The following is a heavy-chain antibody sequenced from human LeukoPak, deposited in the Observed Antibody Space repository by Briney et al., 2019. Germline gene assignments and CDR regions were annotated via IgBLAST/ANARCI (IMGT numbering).Heavy chain of an antibody. CDR2: INHSGST. J-gene: IGHJ5*02. V-gene: IGHV4-34*01. Sequence: SETLSLTCAVYGGSLSNYYRTWIRQPPGKGLEWIGEINHSGSTSYNPSLKSRVSISVDTSKNQFSLKLTSVTAADTAMYHCARDLPYGAWGQGTLVTVSS. D-gene: IGHD3-10*01. CDR3: ARDLPYGA. CDR1: GGSLSNYY.